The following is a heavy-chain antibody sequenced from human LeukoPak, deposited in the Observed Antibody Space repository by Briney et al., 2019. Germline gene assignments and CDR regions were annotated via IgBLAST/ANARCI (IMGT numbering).Heavy chain of an antibody. CDR2: INAGNGKT. CDR1: GFIFTASA. Sequence: ASVKVSCKASGFIFTASAIHWVRQAPGQRLEGMGWINAGNGKTKYSQKFQGRVIITRDTSATTAYMDLSSLRSEDTAVYYCAAGGLGSAIDYWGQGTLVTVSS. V-gene: IGHV1-3*01. CDR3: AAGGLGSAIDY. D-gene: IGHD3-10*01. J-gene: IGHJ4*02.